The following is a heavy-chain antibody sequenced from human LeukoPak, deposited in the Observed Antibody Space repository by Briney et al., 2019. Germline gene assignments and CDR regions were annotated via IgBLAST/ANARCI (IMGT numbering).Heavy chain of an antibody. D-gene: IGHD4-17*01. CDR3: ARCGAAVTTHFSH. J-gene: IGHJ4*02. CDR2: ISASDGTT. Sequence: PSVNLACKVSGYSFAIYGITWERQAPGRGLEYLGWISASDGTTNYAQKVQDRVTMTTDTSTSTAYLELRSLRSEDTAVYYCARCGAAVTTHFSHWGQGTLVTVSS. CDR1: GYSFAIYG. V-gene: IGHV1-18*01.